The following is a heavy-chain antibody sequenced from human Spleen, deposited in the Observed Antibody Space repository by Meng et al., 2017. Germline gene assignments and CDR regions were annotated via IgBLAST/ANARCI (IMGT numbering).Heavy chain of an antibody. V-gene: IGHV1-18*01. J-gene: IGHJ4*02. D-gene: IGHD6-19*01. Sequence: ASVKVSCKASGGTLSSFGISWVRQAPGQGLEWMGWISAYNGNTNYAQKLQGRVTMTTDTSTSTAYMELRSLRSDDTAVYYCARAADSSGWQAPDYWGQGTLVTVSS. CDR2: ISAYNGNT. CDR1: GGTLSSFG. CDR3: ARAADSSGWQAPDY.